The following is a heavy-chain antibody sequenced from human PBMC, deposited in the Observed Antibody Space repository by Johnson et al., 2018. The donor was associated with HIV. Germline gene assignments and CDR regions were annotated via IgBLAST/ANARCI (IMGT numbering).Heavy chain of an antibody. V-gene: IGHV3-30*03. Sequence: QVQLVESGGGVVQPGRSLRLSCAASGFTFSSYDMHWVRQAPGKGLEWVALILYDGSNKYYADSVKGRFTISRDNAKNYLYVQMNSLRAEDTALYYCARHFRGGDRGAFDIWGQGTLVTVSS. CDR3: ARHFRGGDRGAFDI. CDR2: ILYDGSNK. D-gene: IGHD3-10*01. J-gene: IGHJ3*02. CDR1: GFTFSSYD.